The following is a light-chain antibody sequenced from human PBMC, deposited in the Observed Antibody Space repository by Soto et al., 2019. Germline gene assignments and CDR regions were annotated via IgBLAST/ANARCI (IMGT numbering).Light chain of an antibody. V-gene: IGLV2-14*01. CDR1: RSDVGGYNY. J-gene: IGLJ2*01. CDR3: SSYTGSSTLV. Sequence: QSALTQPASVSGSPGQSITISCTGTRSDVGGYNYVSWYQQHPGKAPKFMIYDVSNRPSGVSNRFSGSKSGNTASLTISGLQAEDEADYYCSSYTGSSTLVFGGGTKLTVL. CDR2: DVS.